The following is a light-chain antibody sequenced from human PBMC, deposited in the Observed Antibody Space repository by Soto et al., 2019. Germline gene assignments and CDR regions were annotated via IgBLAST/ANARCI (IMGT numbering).Light chain of an antibody. V-gene: IGKV3-11*01. CDR1: QSISNY. CDR3: QQRKSWPLNT. J-gene: IGKJ5*01. Sequence: EIVLTQSPATLSLSPGERATLSCRASQSISNYLAWYQQKPGQAPRLLIYDAAARATGVPARFTGSGSGTDFTLTISSLDPDDFAVYYCQQRKSWPLNTFGQGTRLEIK. CDR2: DAA.